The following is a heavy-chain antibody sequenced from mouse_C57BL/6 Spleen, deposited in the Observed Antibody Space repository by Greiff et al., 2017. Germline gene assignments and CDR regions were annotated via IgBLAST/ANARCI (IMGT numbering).Heavy chain of an antibody. D-gene: IGHD2-1*01. CDR1: GFTFSSYA. V-gene: IGHV5-4*01. J-gene: IGHJ2*01. Sequence: EVHLVESGGGLVKPGGSLKLSCAASGFTFSSYAMSWVRQTPEKRLEWVATISDGGSYTYYPDNVKGRFTISRDNAKNNLYLQMSHLKSEDTAMYYCARDHYGNGYLDYWGQGTTLTVSS. CDR2: ISDGGSYT. CDR3: ARDHYGNGYLDY.